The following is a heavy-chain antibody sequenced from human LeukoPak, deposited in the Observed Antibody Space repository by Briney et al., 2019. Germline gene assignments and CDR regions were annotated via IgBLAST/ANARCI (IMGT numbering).Heavy chain of an antibody. CDR2: IDPSGGNT. CDR1: GYTFTSHY. CDR3: ARDRPYVAAGGAYFDY. J-gene: IGHJ4*02. D-gene: IGHD6-13*01. Sequence: GATVKVSCKASGYTFTSHYMHWVQQAPGQGLEWMGIIDPSGGNTSYAQKFQGRVTMTRDTSTSTVYMELGSLRSEDTAVYYCARDRPYVAAGGAYFDYWGQGTLVTVSS. V-gene: IGHV1-46*01.